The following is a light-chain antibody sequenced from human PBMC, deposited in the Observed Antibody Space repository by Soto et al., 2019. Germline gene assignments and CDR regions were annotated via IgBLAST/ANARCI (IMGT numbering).Light chain of an antibody. Sequence: EILLTQSPATLYWSTGERATLSCRASQSVRSSLAWYQQKPGQAPRLLIYDASTRATGIPGRFSGSGSGTDFTLTISNLEPEDFAVYYCQQRSSWPWTFGQGAKVEIK. J-gene: IGKJ1*01. CDR1: QSVRSS. CDR3: QQRSSWPWT. V-gene: IGKV3-11*01. CDR2: DAS.